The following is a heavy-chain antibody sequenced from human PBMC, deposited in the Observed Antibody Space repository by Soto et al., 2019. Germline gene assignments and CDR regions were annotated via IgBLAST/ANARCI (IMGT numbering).Heavy chain of an antibody. CDR3: ASDYDYIWGSYRYPFDY. J-gene: IGHJ4*02. V-gene: IGHV1-3*01. Sequence: QVQLVQSGAEVKKPGSSVKVSCKASGYTFTSYAMHWVRQAPGQRLEWMGWINAGNGNTKYSQKFQGRVTITRDTSASTAYMELSSLRSEGTAVYYCASDYDYIWGSYRYPFDYWGQGTLVTVSS. CDR2: INAGNGNT. D-gene: IGHD3-16*02. CDR1: GYTFTSYA.